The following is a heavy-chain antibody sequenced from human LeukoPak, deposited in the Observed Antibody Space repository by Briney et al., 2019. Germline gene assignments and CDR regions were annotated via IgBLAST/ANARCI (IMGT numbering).Heavy chain of an antibody. Sequence: PSQTLSLTCTVSGGSISSGSYYWSWIPQPAGKGLEWIGRIYTSGSTNYNPSLKSRVTISVDTSKNQFSLKLSSVTAADTAVYYCARDQTYGGNSVGWFDPWGQGTLVTVSS. CDR1: GGSISSGSYY. J-gene: IGHJ5*02. D-gene: IGHD4-23*01. CDR3: ARDQTYGGNSVGWFDP. CDR2: IYTSGST. V-gene: IGHV4-61*02.